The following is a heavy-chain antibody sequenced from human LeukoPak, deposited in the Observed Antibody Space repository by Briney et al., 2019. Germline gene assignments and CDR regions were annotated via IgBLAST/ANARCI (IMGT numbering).Heavy chain of an antibody. Sequence: PGGSLRLSCAASGFTFSSYAMSWVRQAPGKGLEWVANIKHDESEKYYVDSVKGRFTISRDNAKSSLYLQMNSLRAEDTAVYYCARALDSSSSRYQAFEEWGQGTLVTVSS. CDR3: ARALDSSSSRYQAFEE. D-gene: IGHD2-2*01. CDR1: GFTFSSYA. V-gene: IGHV3-7*01. J-gene: IGHJ4*02. CDR2: IKHDESEK.